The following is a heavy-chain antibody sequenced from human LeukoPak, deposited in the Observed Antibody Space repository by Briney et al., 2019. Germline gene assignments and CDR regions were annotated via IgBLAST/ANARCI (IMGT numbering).Heavy chain of an antibody. Sequence: SETLSLTCAVYGGSFSGYYWSWIRQPPGKGLEWIGSIYYSGSTYYNPSLRSRVTISVDTSKNQFALRVNSVTAADTALYYCARDTLYYYDSFDYWGQGTLVTVSS. CDR2: IYYSGST. CDR3: ARDTLYYYDSFDY. J-gene: IGHJ4*02. CDR1: GGSFSGYY. V-gene: IGHV4-34*01. D-gene: IGHD3-10*01.